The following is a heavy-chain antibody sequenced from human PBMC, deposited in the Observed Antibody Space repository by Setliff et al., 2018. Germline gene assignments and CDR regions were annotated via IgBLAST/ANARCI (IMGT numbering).Heavy chain of an antibody. Sequence: GGSLRLSCAASGFSFSSTAMHWVRQAPGKGLEWVAGIWFDGSHPYYADSVEGRFTISRDNSKNMVNLQMSGLRAEDTAVYYCASDPSYASSLYYYLEVWGKGTPVTVSS. CDR1: GFSFSSTA. CDR2: IWFDGSHP. V-gene: IGHV3-33*01. D-gene: IGHD6-13*01. CDR3: ASDPSYASSLYYYLEV. J-gene: IGHJ6*03.